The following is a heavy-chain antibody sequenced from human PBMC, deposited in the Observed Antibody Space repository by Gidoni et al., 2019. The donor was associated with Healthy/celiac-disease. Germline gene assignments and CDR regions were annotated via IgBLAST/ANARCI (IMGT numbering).Heavy chain of an antibody. V-gene: IGHV4-30-2*01. D-gene: IGHD3-3*01. CDR2: IYHSGST. J-gene: IGHJ4*02. CDR1: GGSISSGGYS. Sequence: QLQLQESGSGLVQPSQTLSLTCAVSGGSISSGGYSWRWIRQPPGKGLEWIGYIYHSGSTYYNPSLKSRVTISVDRSKNQFSLKLSSVTAADTAVYYCASRKASDFWSGYYIYWGQGTLVTVSS. CDR3: ASRKASDFWSGYYIY.